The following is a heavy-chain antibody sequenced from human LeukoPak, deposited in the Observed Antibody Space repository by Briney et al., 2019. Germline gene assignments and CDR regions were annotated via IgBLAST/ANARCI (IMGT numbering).Heavy chain of an antibody. J-gene: IGHJ4*02. Sequence: GGSLRLSCSASGFTFSNYGMSWVRQAPGKGLEWVSGIHGSSGSTYYADSVKGRSTISRDNSKNTLYLQMNSLRAEDTAVYYCARGYDFLSGYSFDYWGQGTLVTVSS. CDR3: ARGYDFLSGYSFDY. CDR2: IHGSSGST. D-gene: IGHD3-3*01. V-gene: IGHV3-23*01. CDR1: GFTFSNYG.